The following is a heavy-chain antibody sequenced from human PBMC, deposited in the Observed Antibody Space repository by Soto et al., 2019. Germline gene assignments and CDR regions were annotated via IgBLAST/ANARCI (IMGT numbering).Heavy chain of an antibody. D-gene: IGHD3-3*01. Sequence: GGSLRLSCAASGFTFSSYAMSWVRQAPGKGLEWVSAISGSGGSTYYADSVKGRFTISRDNAKNTLYLQMNSLRAEDTAVYYCATRALRILEWPKVGMDVWGQGTTVTVSS. CDR1: GFTFSSYA. V-gene: IGHV3-23*01. CDR3: ATRALRILEWPKVGMDV. J-gene: IGHJ6*02. CDR2: ISGSGGST.